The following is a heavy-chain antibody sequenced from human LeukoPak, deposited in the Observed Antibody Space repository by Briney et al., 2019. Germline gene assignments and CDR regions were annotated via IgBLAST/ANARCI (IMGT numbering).Heavy chain of an antibody. Sequence: PGGSLRLSCAASGFTFSGYAMHWVRQAPGKGLEWVAVISYDGSNEYYADSVKGRFSISRDNSKSTLYLQMNSLRAEDTALYYCATDGGGNPFDHWGQGTLVTVSS. CDR3: ATDGGGNPFDH. V-gene: IGHV3-30-3*01. D-gene: IGHD4-23*01. J-gene: IGHJ4*02. CDR2: ISYDGSNE. CDR1: GFTFSGYA.